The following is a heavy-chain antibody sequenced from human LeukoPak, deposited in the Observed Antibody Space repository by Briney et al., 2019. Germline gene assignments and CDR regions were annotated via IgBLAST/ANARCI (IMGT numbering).Heavy chain of an antibody. J-gene: IGHJ4*02. CDR1: GFTFSSYA. Sequence: GGSLRLSCAASGFTFSSYAMSWVRQAPGKGLERVSAISGSGGSTYYADSVKGRFTISRDNSKNTLYLQMNSLRAEDTAVYYCARGSSSWYEFGYWGQGTLVTVSS. CDR3: ARGSSSWYEFGY. V-gene: IGHV3-23*01. D-gene: IGHD6-13*01. CDR2: ISGSGGST.